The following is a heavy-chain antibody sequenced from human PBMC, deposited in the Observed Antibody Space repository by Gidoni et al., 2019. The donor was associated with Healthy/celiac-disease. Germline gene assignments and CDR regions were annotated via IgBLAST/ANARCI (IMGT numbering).Heavy chain of an antibody. CDR2: ISWDGGST. CDR1: GITLDDYT. J-gene: IGHJ6*03. CDR3: AKNGNIAAAVIGYYYMDV. D-gene: IGHD6-13*01. V-gene: IGHV3-43*01. Sequence: EVQLTESGGVVVQPGGSLRLYCAASGITLDDYTVHWVRQAPGKGLEWVSLISWDGGSTYYADSVKGRFTISRDNSKNSLYLQMNSLRTEDTALYYCAKNGNIAAAVIGYYYMDVWGKGTTVTVSS.